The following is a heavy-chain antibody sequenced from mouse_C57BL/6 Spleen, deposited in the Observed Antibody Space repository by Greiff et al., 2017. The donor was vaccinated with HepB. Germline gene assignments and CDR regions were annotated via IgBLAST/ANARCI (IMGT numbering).Heavy chain of an antibody. Sequence: EVKVVESGGGLVKPGGSLKLSCAASGFTFSSYAMSWVRQTPEKRLELVATISDGGSYTYYPDNVKGRFTISRNNAKNNLYLQMSHLKSEDTAMYYCARDPSGSFDYWGQGTTLTVSS. CDR3: ARDPSGSFDY. CDR2: ISDGGSYT. J-gene: IGHJ2*01. V-gene: IGHV5-4*01. D-gene: IGHD4-1*01. CDR1: GFTFSSYA.